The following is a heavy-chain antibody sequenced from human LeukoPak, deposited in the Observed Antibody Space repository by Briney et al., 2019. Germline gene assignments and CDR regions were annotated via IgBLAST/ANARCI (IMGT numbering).Heavy chain of an antibody. CDR2: IYASGTI. CDR3: ARDSGTTGEVKFDP. V-gene: IGHV4-4*07. Sequence: SETLSLTCAVYGGSFSGYYWSWIRQPAAKGQELIGRIYASGTITYNPSLTRQVTISLDTSKNQFSLKLRSVTAADTAVYYCARDSGTTGEVKFDPWGQGTLVTVSS. J-gene: IGHJ5*02. CDR1: GGSFSGYY. D-gene: IGHD3-10*01.